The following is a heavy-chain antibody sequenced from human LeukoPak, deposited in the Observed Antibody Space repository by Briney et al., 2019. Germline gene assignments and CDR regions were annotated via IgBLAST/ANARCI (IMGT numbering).Heavy chain of an antibody. D-gene: IGHD3-3*01. Sequence: GGSLRLSCAASGFTFSSYSMNWVRQAPGKGLEWVSSISSSSSYIYYADSVKGRFTISRDNAKNSLYLQMNSLRAEDTAVYYCARDIDYDFWSGYYGFAEYFQHWGQGTLVTVSS. CDR3: ARDIDYDFWSGYYGFAEYFQH. CDR2: ISSSSSYI. CDR1: GFTFSSYS. V-gene: IGHV3-21*01. J-gene: IGHJ1*01.